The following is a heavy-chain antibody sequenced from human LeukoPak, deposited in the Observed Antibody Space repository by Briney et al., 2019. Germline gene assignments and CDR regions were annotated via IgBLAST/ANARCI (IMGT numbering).Heavy chain of an antibody. Sequence: GGSLRLSCAASGFTFSSYAMTWVRQAPGQGLDWVSAISDSGVTAYYADSVKGRFTISRDNSKNTLYLQMNSLRAEDTAVYYCAKTDSSGGMDYWGQGTLVTVSS. CDR3: AKTDSSGGMDY. V-gene: IGHV3-23*01. CDR2: ISDSGVTA. D-gene: IGHD6-19*01. J-gene: IGHJ4*02. CDR1: GFTFSSYA.